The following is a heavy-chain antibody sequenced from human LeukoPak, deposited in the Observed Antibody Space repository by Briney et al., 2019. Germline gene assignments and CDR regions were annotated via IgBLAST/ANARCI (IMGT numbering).Heavy chain of an antibody. Sequence: ASVKVSCKASGYTFTSYGISWVRQAPGQGLEWMGWISAYNGNTNYAQKLQGRVTMTTDTSTSTAYMELRSLRSDDTAAYYCARDHLAVAGTMGVDYWGQGTLVTVSS. CDR2: ISAYNGNT. V-gene: IGHV1-18*01. J-gene: IGHJ4*02. CDR1: GYTFTSYG. CDR3: ARDHLAVAGTMGVDY. D-gene: IGHD6-19*01.